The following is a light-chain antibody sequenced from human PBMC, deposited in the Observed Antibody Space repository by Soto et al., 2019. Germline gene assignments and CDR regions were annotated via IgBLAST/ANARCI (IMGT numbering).Light chain of an antibody. CDR3: SSYAGANRV. CDR1: SSDVGANNC. CDR2: EVT. Sequence: QSALTQPPSASGSPGQSVTISCTGTSSDVGANNCVSWYQQHPGKAPKLMIYEVTKRPSGVPDRFSGSKSGNTASLSVSGLQAEDEADYYCSSYAGANRVFGTGTKLTVL. V-gene: IGLV2-8*01. J-gene: IGLJ1*01.